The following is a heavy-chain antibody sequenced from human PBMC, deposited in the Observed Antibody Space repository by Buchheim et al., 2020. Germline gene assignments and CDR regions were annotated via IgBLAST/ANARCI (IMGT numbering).Heavy chain of an antibody. CDR1: GFTFSSHA. Sequence: EVQLLESGGHLVQPGGSLRLSCAASGFTFSSHAMNWVRQAPGKGLEWVSYISSSGSTIYYADSVKGRFTISRDNAKNSLYLQMNSLRAEDTAVYYCARSARKQLVGTWFDPWGQGTL. CDR3: ARSARKQLVGTWFDP. J-gene: IGHJ5*02. V-gene: IGHV3-48*04. D-gene: IGHD6-6*01. CDR2: ISSSGSTI.